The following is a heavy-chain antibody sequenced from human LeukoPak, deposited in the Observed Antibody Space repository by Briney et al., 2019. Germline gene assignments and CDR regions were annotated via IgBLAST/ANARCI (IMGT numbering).Heavy chain of an antibody. CDR3: AKDLYDSNGPPPTPFDY. CDR2: ISGSGGST. Sequence: GGSLRLSCAASRFSFSSYAMSWVRQAPGKGLEWVSAISGSGGSTYYADSVKGRFTISRDNSKNTLYLQMNSLRAEDTAVYYCAKDLYDSNGPPPTPFDYWGQGTLVTVSS. V-gene: IGHV3-23*01. J-gene: IGHJ4*02. CDR1: RFSFSSYA. D-gene: IGHD3-22*01.